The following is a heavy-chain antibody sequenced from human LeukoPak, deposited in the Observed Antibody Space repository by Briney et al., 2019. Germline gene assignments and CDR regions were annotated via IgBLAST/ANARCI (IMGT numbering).Heavy chain of an antibody. CDR2: VRYDQSAT. CDR3: VRDQGECPGSRCYLRFLEY. J-gene: IGHJ4*02. CDR1: GFNFSIYG. D-gene: IGHD4/OR15-4a*01. V-gene: IGHV3-30*02. Sequence: GGSLRLSCAASGFNFSIYGMHWVRQAPGKGLEWVTFVRYDQSATVYADSVQGRFAISRDNSKNTVYLQMNSLRVEDTALYFCVRDQGECPGSRCYLRFLEYWGQGTLVIVSS.